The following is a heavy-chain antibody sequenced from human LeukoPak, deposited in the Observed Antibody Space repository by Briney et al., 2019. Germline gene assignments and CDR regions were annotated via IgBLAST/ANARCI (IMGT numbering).Heavy chain of an antibody. J-gene: IGHJ3*02. V-gene: IGHV7-4-1*02. Sequence: ASVKVSCKASGYTFTSYAMNWVRQAPGQGLEWMGWINTNTGNPTYAQGFTGRFVFSLDTSVSTAYLQISSLKAEDTAVYYCARGGTSNYYDSSGYLDAFDIWGQGTMVTVSS. CDR2: INTNTGNP. CDR3: ARGGTSNYYDSSGYLDAFDI. D-gene: IGHD3-22*01. CDR1: GYTFTSYA.